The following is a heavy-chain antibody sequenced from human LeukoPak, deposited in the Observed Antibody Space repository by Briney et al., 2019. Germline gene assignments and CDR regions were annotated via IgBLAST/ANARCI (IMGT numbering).Heavy chain of an antibody. J-gene: IGHJ6*02. V-gene: IGHV4-59*08. Sequence: SETLSLTCTVSGGSLSSYYWSWIRQTPGKGLEWIGFIYYSGTTKYSPSLQSRVTISVDTSKNQFSLKLRYMTAADTAMYYCARHRWITHYDGMDVWGQGTTVTVSS. D-gene: IGHD5-12*01. CDR3: ARHRWITHYDGMDV. CDR2: IYYSGTT. CDR1: GGSLSSYY.